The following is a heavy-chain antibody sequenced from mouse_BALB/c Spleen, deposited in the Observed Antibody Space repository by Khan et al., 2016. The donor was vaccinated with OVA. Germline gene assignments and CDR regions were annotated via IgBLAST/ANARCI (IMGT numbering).Heavy chain of an antibody. D-gene: IGHD2-14*01. V-gene: IGHV9-4*02. Sequence: QIQLVQSGPELKKPGETVRISCKASGYTFTTDGIQWVQKMPGKGLKWIGWINTHSGVPKYAEDFKGRFAFSLETSASTAYLQITNLNNEDTATYFCARGGAAYYRNDGGAMDYWGQGTSVTVSS. CDR2: INTHSGVP. CDR1: GYTFTTDG. J-gene: IGHJ4*01. CDR3: ARGGAAYYRNDGGAMDY.